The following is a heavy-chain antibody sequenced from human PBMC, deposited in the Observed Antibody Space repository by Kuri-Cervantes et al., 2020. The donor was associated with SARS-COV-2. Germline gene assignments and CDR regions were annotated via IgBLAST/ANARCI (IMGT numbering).Heavy chain of an antibody. CDR1: GSTLGAYY. CDR2: VSGSGRST. Sequence: GGSLRLSCAASGSTLGAYYMTWVRQAPGKGLEWIPYVSGSGRSTDYVDSVRGRITISRDNAKNRLYLQMTILGAEAPAWYYCVKGYCSSTSCYSFDYWGQGTPVTVSS. J-gene: IGHJ4*02. CDR3: VKGYCSSTSCYSFDY. D-gene: IGHD2-2*01. V-gene: IGHV3-11*06.